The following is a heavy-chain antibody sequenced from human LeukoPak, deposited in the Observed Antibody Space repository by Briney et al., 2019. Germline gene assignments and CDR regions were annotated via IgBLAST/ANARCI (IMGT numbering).Heavy chain of an antibody. CDR2: IYYSGST. D-gene: IGHD2-15*01. J-gene: IGHJ4*02. Sequence: SETLSLTCTVSGGSISSSSYYWGWIRQPPGKGLEWIGSIYYSGSTYYNPSLKSRVTISVDTSKNQFSLKLSSVTAADTAVYYSARHARSIVVVVAASSPFDYWGQGTLVTVSS. V-gene: IGHV4-39*01. CDR1: GGSISSSSYY. CDR3: ARHARSIVVVVAASSPFDY.